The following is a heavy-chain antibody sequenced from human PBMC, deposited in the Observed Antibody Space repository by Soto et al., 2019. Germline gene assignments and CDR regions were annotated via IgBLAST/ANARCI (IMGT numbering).Heavy chain of an antibody. V-gene: IGHV4-30-2*01. CDR2: IYHSGST. CDR3: ARTPDR. J-gene: IGHJ5*02. CDR1: GGSISSGGYS. Sequence: TSETLSLTCAVSGGSISSGGYSWSWIRQPPGKGLEWIGYIYHSGSTYYNPSLKSRVTISVGRSKNQFSLKLSSVTAADTAVYYCARTPDRWGQGTLVTVSS.